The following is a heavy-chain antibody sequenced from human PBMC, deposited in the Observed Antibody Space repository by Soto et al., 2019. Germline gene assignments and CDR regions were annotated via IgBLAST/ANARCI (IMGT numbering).Heavy chain of an antibody. CDR3: ARDRSYGSGTYYNFYYGMDV. CDR1: GYSISSGYY. CDR2: IYYSGNT. Sequence: SETLSLTCAVSGYSISSGYYWGWIRQPPGKGLEWIGYIYYSGNTYYNPSLRSRVTISLDRSENQFSLKLSFVTAADTAVYYCARDRSYGSGTYYNFYYGMDVWGQGTTVTISS. D-gene: IGHD3-10*01. J-gene: IGHJ6*02. V-gene: IGHV4-38-2*02.